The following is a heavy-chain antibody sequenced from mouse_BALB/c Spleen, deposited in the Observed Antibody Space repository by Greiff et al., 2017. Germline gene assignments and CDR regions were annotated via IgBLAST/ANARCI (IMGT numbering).Heavy chain of an antibody. CDR2: IDPANGNT. V-gene: IGHV14-3*02. CDR1: GFNIKDTY. J-gene: IGHJ3*01. CDR3: ARSIYGNYEWFAY. D-gene: IGHD2-1*01. Sequence: VQLKQSGAELVKPGASVKLSCTASGFNIKDTYMHWVKQRPEQGLEWIGRIDPANGNTKYDPKFQGKATITADTSSNTAYLQLSSLTSEDTAVYYCARSIYGNYEWFAYWGQGTLVTVSA.